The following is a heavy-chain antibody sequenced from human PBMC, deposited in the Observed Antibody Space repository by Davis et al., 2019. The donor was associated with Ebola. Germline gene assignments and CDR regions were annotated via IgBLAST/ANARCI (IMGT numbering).Heavy chain of an antibody. D-gene: IGHD3-22*01. CDR3: ATYFYDSSGYNHYYYYGMDV. J-gene: IGHJ6*04. Sequence: ASVKVSCKASGYTFTNYYMHWVRQAPGQGLEWMGMINPNDGRTIYAQKFQGRVTVTRDTSTTTVYMDLSSLRDEDTAVYYCATYFYDSSGYNHYYYYGMDVWGKGTTVTVSA. CDR2: INPNDGRT. CDR1: GYTFTNYY. V-gene: IGHV1-46*01.